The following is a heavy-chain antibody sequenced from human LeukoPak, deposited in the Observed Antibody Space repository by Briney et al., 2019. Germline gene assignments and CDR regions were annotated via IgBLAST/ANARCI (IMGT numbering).Heavy chain of an antibody. CDR3: ARVPKGYTSGEGYYYYYMDV. V-gene: IGHV3-7*01. D-gene: IGHD5-18*01. J-gene: IGHJ6*03. CDR2: IKQDGSEK. Sequence: PGGSLRLSCAASGFTFSSYWMSWVRQAPGKGLEWVANIKQDGSEKYYADSVKGRFTISRDNAKNSLYLQMNSLRAEDTAVYYCARVPKGYTSGEGYYYYYMDVWGKGTTVTVSS. CDR1: GFTFSSYW.